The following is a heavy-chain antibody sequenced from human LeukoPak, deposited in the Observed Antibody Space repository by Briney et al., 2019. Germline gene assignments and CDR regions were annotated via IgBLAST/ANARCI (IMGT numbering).Heavy chain of an antibody. V-gene: IGHV3-7*01. CDR1: GFTFSSYW. CDR3: ARVAEAAAFDS. D-gene: IGHD6-13*01. CDR2: IKQDGSEK. Sequence: GGSLRLSCAASGFTFSSYWMSWVRQAPGKGLEWVANIKQDGSEKYYVDSVKGRFTISRDNAKNSLYLQMNSLKPEDTAVYYCARVAEAAAFDSWGQGTLVTVSS. J-gene: IGHJ4*02.